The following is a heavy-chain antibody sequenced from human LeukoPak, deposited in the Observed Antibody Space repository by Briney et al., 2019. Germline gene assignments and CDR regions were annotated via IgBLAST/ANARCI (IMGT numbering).Heavy chain of an antibody. V-gene: IGHV3-7*01. J-gene: IGHJ3*02. CDR3: ARDLDTYVVLTAYDTFDI. CDR1: GFTFSRYW. D-gene: IGHD2-21*02. Sequence: GGSLRLSCAASGFTFSRYWMSWVRQAPGKGLELVANIKQDGSEKYFVDSVKGRFTISRDNAKNSVYLQMNSLRAEDMAVYYCARDLDTYVVLTAYDTFDIWGQGTMVTVSS. CDR2: IKQDGSEK.